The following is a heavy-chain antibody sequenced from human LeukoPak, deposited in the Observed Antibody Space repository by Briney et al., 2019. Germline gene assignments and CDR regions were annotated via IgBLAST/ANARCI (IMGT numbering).Heavy chain of an antibody. CDR2: INPNSGGT. CDR3: ARARRAARTLGPAEMDV. CDR1: GYTFTSYY. D-gene: IGHD6-6*01. Sequence: GASVKVSCKASGYTFTSYYMHWVRQAPGQGLEWMGWINPNSGGTNYAQKFQGRVTMTRDTSISTAYMELSRLRSDDTAVYYCARARRAARTLGPAEMDVWGKGTTVTVSS. J-gene: IGHJ6*04. V-gene: IGHV1-2*02.